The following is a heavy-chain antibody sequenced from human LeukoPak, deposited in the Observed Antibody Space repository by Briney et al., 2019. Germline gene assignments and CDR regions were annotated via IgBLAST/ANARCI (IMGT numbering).Heavy chain of an antibody. Sequence: GESLKIPCKVSGYSFSSYWIAWVRQMPGKGLDWMGIIHPGDSDTRYSPSLQGQVTISVDKSISTAYLQWSSLKASDTGMYYCARRGGGAHDFGVDVWGQGTTVTVSS. D-gene: IGHD2-21*01. CDR1: GYSFSSYW. J-gene: IGHJ6*02. CDR3: ARRGGGAHDFGVDV. CDR2: IHPGDSDT. V-gene: IGHV5-51*01.